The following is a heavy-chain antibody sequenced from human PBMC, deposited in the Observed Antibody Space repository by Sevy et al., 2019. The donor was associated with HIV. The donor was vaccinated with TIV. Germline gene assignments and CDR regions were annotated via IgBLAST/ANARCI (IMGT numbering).Heavy chain of an antibody. J-gene: IGHJ6*02. V-gene: IGHV3-21*01. CDR2: ISGISNYI. CDR1: GFTFSSYY. D-gene: IGHD3-10*01. CDR3: AKRLVSWDGMDV. Sequence: GGSLRLSCAASGFTFSSYYKNWVRQAPGKGLEWVSSISGISNYIYYADSVKGRFTISRDNAKNSLYLQMNSLRAEDTAVYYCAKRLVSWDGMDVWGQGTTVTVSS.